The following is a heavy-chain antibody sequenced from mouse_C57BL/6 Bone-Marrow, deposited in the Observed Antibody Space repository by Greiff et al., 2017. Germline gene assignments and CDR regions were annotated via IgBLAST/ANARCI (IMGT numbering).Heavy chain of an antibody. CDR3: AREGIYYDYDGGYYYAMDY. CDR1: GFTFSSYA. D-gene: IGHD2-4*01. Sequence: EVNVVESGGGLVKPGGSLKLSCAASGFTFSSYAMSWVRQTPEKRLAWVATISDGGSYTYYPDNVKGRFTISRDNAKNNLYLQMSHLKSEDTAMYYCAREGIYYDYDGGYYYAMDYWGQGTSVTVSS. V-gene: IGHV5-4*01. J-gene: IGHJ4*01. CDR2: ISDGGSYT.